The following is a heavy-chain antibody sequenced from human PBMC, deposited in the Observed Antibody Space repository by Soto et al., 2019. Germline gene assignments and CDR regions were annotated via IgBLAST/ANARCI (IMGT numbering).Heavy chain of an antibody. CDR2: MNPNSGNT. J-gene: IGHJ6*03. D-gene: IGHD6-13*01. V-gene: IGHV1-8*02. CDR1: GYTFTSYD. Sequence: ASVKFSCKASGYTFTSYDINWVRQATGQGLEWMGWMNPNSGNTGYAQKFQCRVTMTRNTSISTAYMELSSLRSEDTAVYYCARGIIAAAGYYYYYMDVWGKGTTVTVSS. CDR3: ARGIIAAAGYYYYYMDV.